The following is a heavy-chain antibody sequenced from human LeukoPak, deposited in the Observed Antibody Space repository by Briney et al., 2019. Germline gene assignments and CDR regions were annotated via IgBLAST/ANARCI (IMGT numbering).Heavy chain of an antibody. D-gene: IGHD2-15*01. V-gene: IGHV1-46*01. J-gene: IGHJ4*02. CDR1: GYTFTSYY. CDR2: INPSGGST. CDR3: ARGYCSGGTCYSPFDY. Sequence: ASVKVSCKASGYTFTSYYIHWVRQAPGQGLEWMGIINPSGGSTSYAQKFQGRVTMTRDMATSTVYMELSSLRSEDTAVYYCARGYCSGGTCYSPFDYWGQGTLVTVSS.